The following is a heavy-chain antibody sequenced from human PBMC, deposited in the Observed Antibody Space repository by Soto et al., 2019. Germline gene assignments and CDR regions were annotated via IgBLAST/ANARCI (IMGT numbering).Heavy chain of an antibody. V-gene: IGHV1-46*01. J-gene: IGHJ6*02. Sequence: ASVKVSCKASGYTFTSYYMHWVRQAPGQGLEWMGIINPSGGSTSYAQKFQGRVTMTRDTSTSTVYMELSSLRSEDMAVYYCAHSGYDYYYYGMDVWGQGTTVTVYS. D-gene: IGHD5-12*01. CDR1: GYTFTSYY. CDR2: INPSGGST. CDR3: AHSGYDYYYYGMDV.